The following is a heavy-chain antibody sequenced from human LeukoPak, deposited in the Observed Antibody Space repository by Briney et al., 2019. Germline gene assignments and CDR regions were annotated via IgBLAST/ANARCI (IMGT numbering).Heavy chain of an antibody. J-gene: IGHJ4*02. Sequence: GGSLRLSCVASGFNLSDYWMTWVRQAPVKGLEWVASIKADGSERNYVDSVEGRFTISRDNPRNSLYLQMNSLRPEDTAMYYCARDGLLFDYWGQGNLVTVSS. CDR3: ARDGLLFDY. CDR2: IKADGSER. CDR1: GFNLSDYW. V-gene: IGHV3-7*04. D-gene: IGHD2-21*01.